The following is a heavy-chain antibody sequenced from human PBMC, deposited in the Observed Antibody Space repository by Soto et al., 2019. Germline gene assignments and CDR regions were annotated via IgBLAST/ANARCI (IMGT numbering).Heavy chain of an antibody. J-gene: IGHJ6*02. Sequence: ASVKVSCKVSGYTLTELSMHWVRQAPGKGLEWMGGFDPEDGETIYAQKFQGRVTMTEDTSTDTAYMELSSLRSEDTAVYYCARDQDVSNYHGMDVWGQGTTVTVSS. D-gene: IGHD3-22*01. CDR3: ARDQDVSNYHGMDV. CDR1: GYTLTELS. V-gene: IGHV1-24*01. CDR2: FDPEDGET.